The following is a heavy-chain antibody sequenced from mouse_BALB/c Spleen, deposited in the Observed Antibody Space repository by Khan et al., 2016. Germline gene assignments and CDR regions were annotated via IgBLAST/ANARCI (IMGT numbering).Heavy chain of an antibody. V-gene: IGHV1-15*01. CDR1: GYTFTDYE. D-gene: IGHD2-14*01. Sequence: QVRLQQSGAELVRPGASVKLSCKALGYTFTDYEMHWVRQTPVHGLEWIGGFHPGSDGTAYNQRFKGKATLTDDKSSSTAYMELSSLTSEDSAVYYCTNRYEAWFTYWGQGTLVTVSA. CDR3: TNRYEAWFTY. J-gene: IGHJ3*01. CDR2: FHPGSDGT.